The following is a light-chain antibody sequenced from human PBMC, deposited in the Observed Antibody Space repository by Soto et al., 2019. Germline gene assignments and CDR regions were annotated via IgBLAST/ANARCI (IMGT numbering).Light chain of an antibody. V-gene: IGLV1-44*01. Sequence: QSVLTQPPSASGTPGQRVTISCSGSSSNIGSNTVNWYQQLPGTAPKLLIYSNNQRTSVVPDRFSGSKSGTSASLAISGLQSEDEADYYCAAWDDSLNGVVFCGGTKLTVL. CDR1: SSNIGSNT. CDR2: SNN. CDR3: AAWDDSLNGVV. J-gene: IGLJ2*01.